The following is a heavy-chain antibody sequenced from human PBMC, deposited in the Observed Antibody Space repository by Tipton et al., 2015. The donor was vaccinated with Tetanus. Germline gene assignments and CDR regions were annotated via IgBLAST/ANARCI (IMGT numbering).Heavy chain of an antibody. CDR2: ITPFNNNT. V-gene: IGHV1-45*02. Sequence: QSGPEVKKTGSSVKISCKASGYTLTYRYLHWMRQAPGQALEWMGWITPFNNNTNYAQKFQDRVSFSSDRSMSTAYMEVSSLRSADTAMYYCATREDTALVIAESDAPDIWGQGTMVTVSS. D-gene: IGHD5-18*01. CDR3: ATREDTALVIAESDAPDI. J-gene: IGHJ3*02. CDR1: GYTLTYRY.